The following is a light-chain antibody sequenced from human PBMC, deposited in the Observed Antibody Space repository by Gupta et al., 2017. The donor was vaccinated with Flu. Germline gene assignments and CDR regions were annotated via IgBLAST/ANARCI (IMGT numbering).Light chain of an antibody. CDR3: TSQTTTNNVVV. J-gene: IGLJ2*01. Sequence: SALTQPASVSGSPGQSIAISCTGTSRDVGGYDYVSWYQQHPATAPELMIFEVSSRTSGISDRFSGSKSGTTAALTTAGLLAEDEAYYYCTSQTTTNNVVVFGGGTKLTVL. V-gene: IGLV2-14*01. CDR2: EVS. CDR1: SRDVGGYDY.